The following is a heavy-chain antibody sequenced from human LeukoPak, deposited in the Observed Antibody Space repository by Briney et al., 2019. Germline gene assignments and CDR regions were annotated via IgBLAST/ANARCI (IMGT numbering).Heavy chain of an antibody. J-gene: IGHJ3*02. CDR2: IYPDDSDT. V-gene: IGHV5-51*01. Sequence: GESLQISCKGSGYTFTNYWIGWVRQTPGKGLEWMGIIYPDDSDTRYSPSFQGQVTISADKSISTASLQWSSLKASDTARYYCASDYYYDSSGHAFDIWGQGTMVTVSS. CDR1: GYTFTNYW. D-gene: IGHD3-22*01. CDR3: ASDYYYDSSGHAFDI.